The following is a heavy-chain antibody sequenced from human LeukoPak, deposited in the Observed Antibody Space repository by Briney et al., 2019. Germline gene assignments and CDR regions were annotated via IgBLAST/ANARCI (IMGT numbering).Heavy chain of an antibody. Sequence: SETLSLTCTVSGGSLSSYSWSWIRQPPGKGLEWIGYVYYSGSTNYNPSLKSRVTISVDTSKNQFSLNLSSVTAADTAVYYCAVTGYSSSWYVGYWGQGTLVTVSS. D-gene: IGHD6-13*01. V-gene: IGHV4-59*08. CDR1: GGSLSSYS. J-gene: IGHJ4*02. CDR2: VYYSGST. CDR3: AVTGYSSSWYVGY.